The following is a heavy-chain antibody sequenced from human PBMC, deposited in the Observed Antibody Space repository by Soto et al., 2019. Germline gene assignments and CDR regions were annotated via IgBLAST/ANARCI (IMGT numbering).Heavy chain of an antibody. CDR3: ARGMNPQDY. V-gene: IGHV4-38-2*02. J-gene: IGHJ4*02. Sequence: TSDTLSLTCNVSDFSISSGFYWGWVRPPPGKGLEWIGAIYHSGNTYFNPSLKRRVTMAMDTSKNQFYLSLAAVAAADTAMYYCARGMNPQDYWGQGTLVTVSS. CDR2: IYHSGNT. CDR1: DFSISSGFY. D-gene: IGHD6-13*01.